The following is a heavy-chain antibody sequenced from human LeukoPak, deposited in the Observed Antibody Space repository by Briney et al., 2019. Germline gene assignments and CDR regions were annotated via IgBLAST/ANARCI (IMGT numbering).Heavy chain of an antibody. D-gene: IGHD1-26*01. CDR3: ARLSVGVGNY. J-gene: IGHJ4*02. CDR2: IYYSGST. V-gene: IGHV4-39*01. Sequence: SETLSLTCTVSGGSISSSSYYWGWIRQPPGKGLEWIGSIYYSGSTYYNPSLKSRVTISVDTSKNQFSLKLSSVTAADTAVYYCARLSVGVGNYWGQGTLVTVSS. CDR1: GGSISSSSYY.